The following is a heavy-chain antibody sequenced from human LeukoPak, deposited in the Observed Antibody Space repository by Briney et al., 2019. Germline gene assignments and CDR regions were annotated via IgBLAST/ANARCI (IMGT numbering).Heavy chain of an antibody. V-gene: IGHV3-21*05. J-gene: IGHJ4*02. CDR1: GFTFKSYS. CDR3: ARAAGHYFDY. D-gene: IGHD3-10*01. Sequence: GGSLRLSCVGTGFTFKSYSMNWVRQAPGKGLEWVSFITSTSSDVLYADSVKGRFTVSRDNARNSLYLQMNSLRAEDTAVNYCARAAGHYFDYWGQGSLVTVSS. CDR2: ITSTSSDV.